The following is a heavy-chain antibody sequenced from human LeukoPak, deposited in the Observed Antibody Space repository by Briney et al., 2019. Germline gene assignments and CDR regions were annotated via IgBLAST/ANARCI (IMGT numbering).Heavy chain of an antibody. J-gene: IGHJ6*02. CDR3: ARLDHGGNSYYYGMDV. D-gene: IGHD4-23*01. Sequence: GESLKISCRGSGYSFINYWIAWVRQMPGKGLEWMGIIYPGDSDTRYSPSFQGQVTISADKSISTAYLQWSSLKASDTAMYYCARLDHGGNSYYYGMDVWGQGTTVTVSS. CDR1: GYSFINYW. V-gene: IGHV5-51*01. CDR2: IYPGDSDT.